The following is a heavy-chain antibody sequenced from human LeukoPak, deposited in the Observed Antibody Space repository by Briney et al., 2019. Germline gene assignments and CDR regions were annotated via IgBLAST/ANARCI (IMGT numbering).Heavy chain of an antibody. CDR3: ARISGYSSDFEGDY. J-gene: IGHJ4*02. CDR2: IYYSGST. CDR1: GDSISSSSYY. D-gene: IGHD6-19*01. Sequence: KPSETLSLTCTVSGDSISSSSYYWGWLRQPPGKGLEWIGSIYYSGSTYYNPSLKSRVTISVDTSKNQFSLKLSSVTAADTAVYYCARISGYSSDFEGDYWGQGTLVTVSS. V-gene: IGHV4-39*07.